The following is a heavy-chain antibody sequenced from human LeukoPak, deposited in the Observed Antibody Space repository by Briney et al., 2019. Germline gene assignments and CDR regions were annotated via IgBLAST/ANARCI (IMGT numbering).Heavy chain of an antibody. J-gene: IGHJ5*02. CDR3: ARVHPYSSSPYWFDP. CDR1: GYTFTSYG. D-gene: IGHD6-6*01. Sequence: ASVKVSCKASGYTFTSYGISWVRQAPGQGLEWMGWISAYNGNTNYAQKLQGRVTMTTDTSTSTAYMELRSLRSDDTAVYYCARVHPYSSSPYWFDPWGQGALVTVSS. V-gene: IGHV1-18*01. CDR2: ISAYNGNT.